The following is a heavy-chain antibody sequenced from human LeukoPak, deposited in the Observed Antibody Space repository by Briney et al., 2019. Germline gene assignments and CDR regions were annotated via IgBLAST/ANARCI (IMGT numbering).Heavy chain of an antibody. D-gene: IGHD3-3*01. Sequence: PSETLSLTCADYGGSFSGYYWSWIRQPPGKGLEWIGEINHSGSTNYNPSLKSRVTISVDTSKNQFSLKLSSVTAADTAVYYCARRGNFWSGYYSRGYYFDYWGQGTLVTVSS. J-gene: IGHJ4*02. CDR2: INHSGST. CDR3: ARRGNFWSGYYSRGYYFDY. V-gene: IGHV4-34*01. CDR1: GGSFSGYY.